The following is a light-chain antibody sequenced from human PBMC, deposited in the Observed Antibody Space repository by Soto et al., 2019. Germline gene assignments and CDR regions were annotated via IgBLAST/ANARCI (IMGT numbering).Light chain of an antibody. J-gene: IGKJ1*01. CDR1: QSISSW. CDR2: TAS. Sequence: DTQMTQSPSTLSASVGDRVTITCRASQSISSWLAWYQQEPGKAPKLLISTASSLESGVPSRFSGSGSGTEFALTISSLQPDDFATYYCQQYSTYPWTFGQGTKVDIK. V-gene: IGKV1-5*03. CDR3: QQYSTYPWT.